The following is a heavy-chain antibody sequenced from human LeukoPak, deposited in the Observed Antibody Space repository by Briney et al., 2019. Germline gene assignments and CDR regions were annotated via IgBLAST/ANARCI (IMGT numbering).Heavy chain of an antibody. Sequence: GASVKVSFKASGGTFISYAISWVRQAPGQGLEWMGRIIPILGIANYAQKFQGRVTITADKSTSTAYMELSSLRSEDTAVYYCARDAQIAVAGTETPFDYWGQGTLVTVSS. CDR3: ARDAQIAVAGTETPFDY. CDR1: GGTFISYA. V-gene: IGHV1-69*04. J-gene: IGHJ4*02. CDR2: IIPILGIA. D-gene: IGHD6-19*01.